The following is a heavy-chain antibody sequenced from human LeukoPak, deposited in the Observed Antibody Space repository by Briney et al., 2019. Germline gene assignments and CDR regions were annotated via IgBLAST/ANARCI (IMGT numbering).Heavy chain of an antibody. Sequence: GGSLRLSCAAPGFTFDDYAMHWVRQAPGKGLEWVSGISWNSGSIGYADSVKGRFTISRDNAKNSLYLQMNSLRAEDTALYYCSKGGYCSGGSCGGAFDIWGQGTMVTVSS. V-gene: IGHV3-9*01. CDR1: GFTFDDYA. CDR3: SKGGYCSGGSCGGAFDI. J-gene: IGHJ3*02. D-gene: IGHD2-15*01. CDR2: ISWNSGSI.